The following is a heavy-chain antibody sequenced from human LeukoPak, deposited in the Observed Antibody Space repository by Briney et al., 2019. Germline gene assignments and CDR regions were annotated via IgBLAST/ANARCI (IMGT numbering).Heavy chain of an antibody. V-gene: IGHV3-53*01. D-gene: IGHD4-17*01. CDR1: GFTLSSSY. Sequence: GGSLRPPFAGPGFTLSSSYMNWVPPAPGKGREWGSVIYSDGSTYYADFVKGRFTISRDNSKNTLYLQMNSLRAEDTAVYYCARTYGDYVGYFDYWGQGTLVTVSS. J-gene: IGHJ4*02. CDR2: IYSDGST. CDR3: ARTYGDYVGYFDY.